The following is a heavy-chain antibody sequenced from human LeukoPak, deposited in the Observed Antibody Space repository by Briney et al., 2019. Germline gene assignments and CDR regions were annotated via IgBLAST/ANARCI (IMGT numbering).Heavy chain of an antibody. CDR2: IYTSGST. CDR1: GGSISSSSYY. V-gene: IGHV4-61*02. J-gene: IGHJ5*02. CDR3: ARDRHYYGSGSYKDWFDP. Sequence: SETLSLTCTVSGGSISSSSYYWGWIRQPAGKGLEWIGRIYTSGSTNYNPSLKSRVTMSVDTSKNQFSLKLSSVTAADTAVYYCARDRHYYGSGSYKDWFDPWGQGTLVTVSS. D-gene: IGHD3-10*01.